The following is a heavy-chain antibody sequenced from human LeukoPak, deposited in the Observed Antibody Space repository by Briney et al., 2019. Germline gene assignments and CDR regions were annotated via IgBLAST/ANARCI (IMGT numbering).Heavy chain of an antibody. CDR1: GYTFINYS. CDR3: AREGDAYKNFDY. V-gene: IGHV1-46*01. J-gene: IGHJ4*02. CDR2: INPRSGST. D-gene: IGHD5-24*01. Sequence: ASVKVSCKASGYTFINYSIHWVRQAPGQGLEWMGVINPRSGSTTYAQKFQGRVTMTRDTTTSTVYVELSSLRSEDTAVYYCAREGDAYKNFDYWGQGTLVTVSS.